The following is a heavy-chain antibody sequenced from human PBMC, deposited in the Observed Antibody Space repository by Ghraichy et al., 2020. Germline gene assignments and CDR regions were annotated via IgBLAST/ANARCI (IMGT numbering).Heavy chain of an antibody. J-gene: IGHJ5*02. CDR1: GASISSSDW. D-gene: IGHD3-22*01. CDR2: MHHGGNT. V-gene: IGHV4-4*02. Sequence: SETLSLTCAVSGASISSSDWWTWVRQPPGKGLEWLAEMHHGGNTYYNPSIRSRVTISLDKSRNLLSLNVKSVTAADTAVYFCARVPCCPSGFSDGSGYYWEMRWFDPWGRGPLVTVAS. CDR3: ARVPCCPSGFSDGSGYYWEMRWFDP.